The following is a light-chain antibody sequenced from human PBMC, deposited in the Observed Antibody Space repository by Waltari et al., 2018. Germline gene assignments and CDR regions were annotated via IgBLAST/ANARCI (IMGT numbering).Light chain of an antibody. Sequence: EIVMTQSPATLSVSPGERATLSCSASRNVNSNLAWYQQKPGQAPRLLIYGASNRATGFPARFSGSGSGTDFTLTINSLQSEDFAVYYCQQYNNWPRTFGQGTKVEI. V-gene: IGKV3-15*01. CDR1: RNVNSN. CDR3: QQYNNWPRT. J-gene: IGKJ1*01. CDR2: GAS.